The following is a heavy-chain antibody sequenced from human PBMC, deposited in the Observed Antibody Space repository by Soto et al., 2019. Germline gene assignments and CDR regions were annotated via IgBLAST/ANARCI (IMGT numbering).Heavy chain of an antibody. CDR1: GYTFTTYY. J-gene: IGHJ4*02. D-gene: IGHD2-15*01. CDR2: INPNGGST. Sequence: QVQLVQSGAEVKRPGASVKVSCKASGYTFTTYYMHWVRQAPGQGLEWLGIINPNGGSTTYAQKFQGRVTMTRETSTSTVYLELSNLSSEDTAVYYCARAGYCSGGTCFHGNCDYWGQGTLVTVSA. CDR3: ARAGYCSGGTCFHGNCDY. V-gene: IGHV1-46*01.